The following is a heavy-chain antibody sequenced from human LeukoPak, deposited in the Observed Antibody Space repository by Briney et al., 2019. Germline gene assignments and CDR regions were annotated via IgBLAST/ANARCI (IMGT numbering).Heavy chain of an antibody. V-gene: IGHV3-43*02. CDR1: GFTFDDYA. D-gene: IGHD5-12*01. CDR2: FSGDGGTN. J-gene: IGHJ5*01. Sequence: GGSLRLSCVASGFTFDDYAMQWVRQGPAKGREGVAVFSGDGGTNFYADSLKGRFTISRDNSKSSLFLQMNSLRVEDTAFYYCVKDGGWLPFPGCFDSWGQGTQVTVSS. CDR3: VKDGGWLPFPGCFDS.